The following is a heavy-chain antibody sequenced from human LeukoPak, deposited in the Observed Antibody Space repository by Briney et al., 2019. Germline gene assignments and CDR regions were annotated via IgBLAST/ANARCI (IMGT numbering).Heavy chain of an antibody. D-gene: IGHD2-15*01. CDR1: GLTFSSYN. CDR3: ARDPNVVIVSASCFDY. CDR2: ISTSSSYI. V-gene: IGHV3-21*01. Sequence: SGGSLRLSCAASGLTFSSYNMNWVRQAPGKGLEWVSSISTSSSYIYYADSVKGRFTVSRDNAKNSVYPQMNSLRAEDTAVYYCARDPNVVIVSASCFDYWGQGTLVTVSS. J-gene: IGHJ4*02.